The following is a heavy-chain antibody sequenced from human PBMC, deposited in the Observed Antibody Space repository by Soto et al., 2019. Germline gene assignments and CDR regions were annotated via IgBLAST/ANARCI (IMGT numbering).Heavy chain of an antibody. J-gene: IGHJ4*02. CDR1: GGTFSSYA. CDR3: ARDGNGGNARLDSSY. CDR2: IIPIFGTA. Sequence: QVQLVQSGAEVKKPGSSVKVSCKASGGTFSSYAISWVRQAPGQGLERMGGIIPIFGTANYAQKFQGRVTITADESTSTAYMELSSLRPEDTAVYYCARDGNGGNARLDSSYWGQGTLVTVSS. D-gene: IGHD2-15*01. V-gene: IGHV1-69*12.